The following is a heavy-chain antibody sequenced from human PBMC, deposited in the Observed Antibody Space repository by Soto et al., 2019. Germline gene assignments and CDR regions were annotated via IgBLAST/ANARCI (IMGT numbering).Heavy chain of an antibody. CDR3: ARGASSWYWYYYGMDV. Sequence: QVQLVQSGAEVKKPGASVKVSCKASGYTFTSYDINWVRQATGQGLEWMGWMNPNSGNTGYAQKFQGRVTMTRNTPISEADRELSSLRSEDTAVYYCARGASSWYWYYYGMDVWGQGTTVTVSS. J-gene: IGHJ6*02. CDR1: GYTFTSYD. D-gene: IGHD6-13*01. V-gene: IGHV1-8*01. CDR2: MNPNSGNT.